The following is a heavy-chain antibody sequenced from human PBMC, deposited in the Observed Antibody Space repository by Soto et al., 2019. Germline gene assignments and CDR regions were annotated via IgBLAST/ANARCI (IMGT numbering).Heavy chain of an antibody. CDR2: ISAYNGNT. J-gene: IGHJ4*02. CDR1: GYTFTSYA. CDR3: ARDAAAGLNDY. D-gene: IGHD6-13*01. Sequence: QVQLVQSGAEVKKPGASVKVSCKASGYTFTSYAISWVRQAPGQGLEWMGWISAYNGNTNYAQNFQGRVTMTTDTSTTTAYMELRSLRSDDMAVYYCARDAAAGLNDYWGQGTLVTVSS. V-gene: IGHV1-18*03.